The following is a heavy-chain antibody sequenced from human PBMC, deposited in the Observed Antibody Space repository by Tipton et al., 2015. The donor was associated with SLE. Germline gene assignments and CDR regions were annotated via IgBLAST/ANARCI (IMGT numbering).Heavy chain of an antibody. Sequence: TLSLTCTVSGGSISSSNYYWGWIRQPPGKGLEWIGSIYYSGTTYYNPSLKSRVTISVDTSKNQFSLKLSSVTAADTALYYCARHIVVVPASMPGWFDPWGQGTLVTVSS. D-gene: IGHD2-2*01. V-gene: IGHV4-39*01. J-gene: IGHJ5*02. CDR2: IYYSGTT. CDR3: ARHIVVVPASMPGWFDP. CDR1: GGSISSSNYY.